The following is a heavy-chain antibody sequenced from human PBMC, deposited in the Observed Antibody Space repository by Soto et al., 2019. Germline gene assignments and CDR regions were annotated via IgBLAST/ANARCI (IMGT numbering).Heavy chain of an antibody. D-gene: IGHD1-1*01. Sequence: QLQLQESGPGLVKPSETLSLTCTVSGGSISSSSYYWGWIRQPPGKGLEWIGSIYYSGSTYYNPSLKIRVTISVDTSKNQFSLKLSSVTAADTAVYYCARLAGYNWNDRDWFDPWGQGTLVTVSS. J-gene: IGHJ5*02. CDR1: GGSISSSSYY. V-gene: IGHV4-39*01. CDR3: ARLAGYNWNDRDWFDP. CDR2: IYYSGST.